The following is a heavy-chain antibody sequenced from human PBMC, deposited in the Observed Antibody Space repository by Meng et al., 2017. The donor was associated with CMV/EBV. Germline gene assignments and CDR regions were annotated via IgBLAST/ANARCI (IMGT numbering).Heavy chain of an antibody. CDR3: ARGTGYCSSTSCDRYAFDI. CDR2: IKQDGSEK. CDR1: RFTFSSCW. D-gene: IGHD2-2*01. J-gene: IGHJ3*02. Sequence: GESLCPSCVVSRFTFSSCWTGWVRQAAGNGLEWVANIKQDGSEKYYVDSVKGRFTISRDNAKNSLYLQMNSLRAEDTAVYYCARGTGYCSSTSCDRYAFDIWGQGTMVTVSS. V-gene: IGHV3-7*01.